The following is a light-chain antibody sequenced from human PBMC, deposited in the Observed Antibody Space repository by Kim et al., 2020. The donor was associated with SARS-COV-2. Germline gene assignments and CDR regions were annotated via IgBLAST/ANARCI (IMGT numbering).Light chain of an antibody. Sequence: SWSQGQTASITCSGDKLGDKYACWYQKKPGQSPVLVIYQDTKRPSGIPERFSGSKSGNTATLTISGTQAMDEADYYCQTWDSTTVVFGGGTQLTVL. J-gene: IGLJ2*01. CDR2: QDT. CDR3: QTWDSTTVV. V-gene: IGLV3-1*01. CDR1: KLGDKY.